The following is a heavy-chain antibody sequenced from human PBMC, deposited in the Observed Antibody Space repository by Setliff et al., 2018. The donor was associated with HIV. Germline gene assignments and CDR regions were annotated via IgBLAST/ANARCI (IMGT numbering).Heavy chain of an antibody. J-gene: IGHJ4*02. V-gene: IGHV3-23*01. CDR1: GFTFSNYA. CDR3: ARGYTGDFH. CDR2: MSSSGADS. D-gene: IGHD7-27*01. Sequence: GGSLRLSCAASGFTFSNYAMSWVRQAPGKGLEWVAIMSSSGADSFYADSVKGRFTISRDISKNSLYLQMNSLRVEDTAVYYCARGYTGDFHWGQGTLVTVSS.